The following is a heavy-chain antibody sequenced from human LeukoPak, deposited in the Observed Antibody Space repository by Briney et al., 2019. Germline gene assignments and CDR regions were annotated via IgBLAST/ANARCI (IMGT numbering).Heavy chain of an antibody. CDR3: ARMTMVRGGALTKNWFDP. J-gene: IGHJ5*02. CDR2: ISSSSSYI. Sequence: GGSLRLSCAASGFTFSSYSMNWVRQAPGKGLEWVSSISSSSSYIYYADSVKGRFTISRDNAKNSLYLQMNSLRAEDTAVYYCARMTMVRGGALTKNWFDPWGQGTLVTVSS. D-gene: IGHD3-10*01. V-gene: IGHV3-21*01. CDR1: GFTFSSYS.